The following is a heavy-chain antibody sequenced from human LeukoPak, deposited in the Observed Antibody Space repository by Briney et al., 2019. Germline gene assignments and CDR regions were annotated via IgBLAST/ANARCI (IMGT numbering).Heavy chain of an antibody. V-gene: IGHV3-74*01. J-gene: IGHJ4*02. D-gene: IGHD4-11*01. CDR3: ARDTGTLGY. Sequence: GGSLRLSCAASGFSFSGSWMHWVRQAPGKGLVRVSRINSDGSSTTYADSVKGRFTISRDNAKNTLYLQMNSLRGEDTAVYYCARDTGTLGYWGQGTLVTVSS. CDR1: GFSFSGSW. CDR2: INSDGSST.